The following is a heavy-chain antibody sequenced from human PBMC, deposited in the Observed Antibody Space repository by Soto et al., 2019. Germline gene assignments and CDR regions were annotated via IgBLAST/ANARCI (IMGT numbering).Heavy chain of an antibody. Sequence: ETLSLTCTVSGGSISSSSYYWGWIRQAPGKGLEWVSGIIGSGATTYYADSVKGRCTISRDNSKNTLSLQVNRLSAEDTAVYYCAKAGGGYTKWHFDSWGHGSLVTVSS. CDR2: IIGSGATT. V-gene: IGHV3-23*01. J-gene: IGHJ4*01. D-gene: IGHD5-12*01. CDR3: AKAGGGYTKWHFDS. CDR1: GGSISSSSYY.